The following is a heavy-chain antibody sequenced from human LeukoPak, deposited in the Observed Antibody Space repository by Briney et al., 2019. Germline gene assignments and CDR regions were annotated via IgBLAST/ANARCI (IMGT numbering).Heavy chain of an antibody. CDR1: GFTFSSYS. V-gene: IGHV3-21*01. J-gene: IGHJ6*04. Sequence: GGSLRLSCAASGFTFSSYSMNWVRQAPGKGLEWVSSISSSSSYIYYADSVKGRFTISRDNAKNSLYLQMNSLRAEDTAVYYCARGAMVRGAPLYYYYYGMDVWGKGTTVTVSP. CDR2: ISSSSSYI. D-gene: IGHD3-10*01. CDR3: ARGAMVRGAPLYYYYYGMDV.